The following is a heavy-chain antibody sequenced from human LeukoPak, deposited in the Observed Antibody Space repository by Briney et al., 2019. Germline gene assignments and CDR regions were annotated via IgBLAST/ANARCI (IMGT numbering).Heavy chain of an antibody. CDR3: SIFGVAIANFDY. J-gene: IGHJ4*02. D-gene: IGHD3-3*01. CDR2: INPNSGGT. Sequence: ASVKVSCKASGYTFTGYYMHWVRQAPGQGLEWMGWINPNSGGTNYAQKFQGRVTMTRDTSISTAYMELSRLRSDDTAVYYCSIFGVAIANFDYWGQGTLVTVSS. CDR1: GYTFTGYY. V-gene: IGHV1-2*02.